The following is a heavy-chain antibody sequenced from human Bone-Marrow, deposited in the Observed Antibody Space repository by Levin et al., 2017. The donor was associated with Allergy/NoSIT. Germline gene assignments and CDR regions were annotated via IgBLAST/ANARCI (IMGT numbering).Heavy chain of an antibody. CDR2: ISAYSGKR. CDR1: GYTFSSYS. Sequence: ASVKVSCKASGYTFSSYSIGWVRQAPGQGLEWMGWISAYSGKRHSAQKFQGRVSMTSERSTMTAYMELRSLQSDDTAVYYCARVISSRIYPLQVDYWGQGSLVTVSS. J-gene: IGHJ4*02. CDR3: ARVISSRIYPLQVDY. V-gene: IGHV1-18*01. D-gene: IGHD6-13*01.